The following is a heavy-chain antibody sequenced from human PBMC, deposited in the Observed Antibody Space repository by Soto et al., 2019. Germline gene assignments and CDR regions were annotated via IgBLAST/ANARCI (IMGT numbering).Heavy chain of an antibody. CDR1: GYTFTSSD. Sequence: QVQLVQSGAEVKKPGASVKVSCKASGYTFTSSDINWVRQATGQGLEWMGWMNPNSGDTGYAQNFQGRVTMTRNTSISTAYLELNSLRSGDTPVYFCARGYYGDFDYWGHGPLVTVSS. D-gene: IGHD4-17*01. V-gene: IGHV1-8*01. CDR3: ARGYYGDFDY. J-gene: IGHJ4*01. CDR2: MNPNSGDT.